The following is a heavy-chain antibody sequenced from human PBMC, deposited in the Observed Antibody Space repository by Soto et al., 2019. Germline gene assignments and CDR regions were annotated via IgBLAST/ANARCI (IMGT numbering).Heavy chain of an antibody. CDR1: GFTFSSYA. CDR2: ISSNGGST. J-gene: IGHJ5*02. D-gene: IGHD6-13*01. V-gene: IGHV3-64D*08. Sequence: PGGSLRLSCSASGFTFSSYAMHWVRQAPGKGLEYVSAISSNGGSTYYADSVKGRFTISRDNSKNTLYLQMSSLRAEDTAVYYCVKDPSSSWYDGEHWFDPWGQGTLVTVSS. CDR3: VKDPSSSWYDGEHWFDP.